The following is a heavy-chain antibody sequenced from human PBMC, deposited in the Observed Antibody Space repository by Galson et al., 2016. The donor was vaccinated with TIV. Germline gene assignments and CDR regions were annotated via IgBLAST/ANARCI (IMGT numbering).Heavy chain of an antibody. V-gene: IGHV4-4*09. D-gene: IGHD7-27*01. CDR2: IFTTGST. CDR1: GGSMNTYF. CDR3: ARDRPPGARHT. J-gene: IGHJ4*02. Sequence: ETLSLTCTVSGGSMNTYFWSWIRQSPGKGLEWIGYIFTTGSTNYIPPLKGRATISIDTSKNQFYLRLTSVTAADTAVYYCARDRPPGARHTRGQGLLVTVSS.